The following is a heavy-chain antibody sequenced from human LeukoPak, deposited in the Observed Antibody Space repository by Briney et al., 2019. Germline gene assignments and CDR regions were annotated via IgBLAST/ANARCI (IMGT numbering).Heavy chain of an antibody. V-gene: IGHV3-64*01. D-gene: IGHD6-19*01. CDR3: ARAKAVAGTGGDNWFDP. CDR2: ISSNGGKT. CDR1: GFTFSSYD. J-gene: IGHJ5*02. Sequence: PGGSLRLSCAASGFTFSSYDMHWVRQAPGKGLEYGSTISSNGGKTNYANSVKGRFTISRDNSKNTLYLQMGSLRADDVAVYYCARAKAVAGTGGDNWFDPWGQGTLVTVSS.